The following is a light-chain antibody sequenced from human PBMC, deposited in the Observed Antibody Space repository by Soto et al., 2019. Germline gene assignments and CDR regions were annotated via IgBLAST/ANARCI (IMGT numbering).Light chain of an antibody. CDR3: QQTYSTPWT. V-gene: IGKV1-39*01. CDR1: QNIDSY. Sequence: DIQMTQAPSSLSAPVGDRVTITCRASQNIDSYLNWYQQRPGKAPKLLIHDASSLQSGVPSRFSGSGSGTDFALTINSLQPEDFATIYCQQTYSTPWTVGQGTKVDIK. CDR2: DAS. J-gene: IGKJ1*01.